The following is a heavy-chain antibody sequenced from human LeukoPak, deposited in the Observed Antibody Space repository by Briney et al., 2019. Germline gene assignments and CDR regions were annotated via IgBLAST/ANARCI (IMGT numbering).Heavy chain of an antibody. CDR3: AKRAKSSAAGSHSDY. Sequence: PGGSLRLSCAASGFTFSSYAMSWVRQAPGKGLEWVSSISGSGGNTYYADSVKGRFTISRDNSKNTLYLQMNSLSAEDTAVYFCAKRAKSSAAGSHSDYWGQGTLVTVPS. J-gene: IGHJ4*02. V-gene: IGHV3-23*01. D-gene: IGHD6-13*01. CDR2: ISGSGGNT. CDR1: GFTFSSYA.